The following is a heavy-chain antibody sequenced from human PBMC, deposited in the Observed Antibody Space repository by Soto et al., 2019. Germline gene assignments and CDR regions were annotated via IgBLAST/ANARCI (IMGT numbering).Heavy chain of an antibody. D-gene: IGHD4-17*01. J-gene: IGHJ4*02. CDR2: ISYDGSDK. CDR1: GFTFDTYG. Sequence: QVQLVESGGGVVQPGRSLRLSCAASGFTFDTYGMHWVRQAPGKGLEWVAAISYDGSDKYLADSVKGRFTISRDNSKNTLLLQADSLRSQDTAVYFCARDRPYGDYATLDNWGQGALVTVSS. CDR3: ARDRPYGDYATLDN. V-gene: IGHV3-30*03.